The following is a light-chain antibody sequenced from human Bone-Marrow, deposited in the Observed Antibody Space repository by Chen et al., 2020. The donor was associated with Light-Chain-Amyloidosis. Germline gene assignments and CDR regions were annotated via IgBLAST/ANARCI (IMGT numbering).Light chain of an antibody. V-gene: IGLV2-14*01. CDR1: SSDVGGDNH. J-gene: IGLJ1*01. CDR3: SSYTITNTLV. Sequence: QSALTQPASVSGSPGQSITISCTGTSSDVGGDNHVSWYQQHPDKAPKLMIYEVTNRPSWVPVRFSGSKSDNTASLTISGLQTDDEADYFCSSYTITNTLVFGSGTRFTVL. CDR2: EVT.